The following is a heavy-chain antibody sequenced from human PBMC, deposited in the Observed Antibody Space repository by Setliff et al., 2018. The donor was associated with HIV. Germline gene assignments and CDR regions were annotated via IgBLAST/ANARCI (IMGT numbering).Heavy chain of an antibody. CDR2: ISGSSSPI. V-gene: IGHV3-48*04. D-gene: IGHD3-10*01. J-gene: IGHJ4*02. CDR1: GLTFSTHS. Sequence: PGGSLRLSCAASGLTFSTHSMNWVRQAPGKGLEWVSYISGSSSPIYYADSVKGRFTISRDNAKNSLYLQMNSLRAEDTAVYYCAKDKGQKYADYWGQGTVVTVSS. CDR3: AKDKGQKYADY.